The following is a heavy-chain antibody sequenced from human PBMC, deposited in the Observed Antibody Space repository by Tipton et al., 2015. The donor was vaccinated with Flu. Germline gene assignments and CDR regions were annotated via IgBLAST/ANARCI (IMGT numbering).Heavy chain of an antibody. CDR2: FNHNGNT. Sequence: TLSLTCTVSGDSVRSSYSWAWIRQPPGRGLEWVGNFNHNGNTYHNASLRSRVTISVDTSRNHFSPKLSSVTAADTAVYYCARRDFSNYVSDPKNWLDPWGQGTLVTVSS. D-gene: IGHD4-11*01. CDR3: ARRDFSNYVSDPKNWLDP. J-gene: IGHJ5*02. CDR1: GDSVRSSYS. V-gene: IGHV4-38-2*02.